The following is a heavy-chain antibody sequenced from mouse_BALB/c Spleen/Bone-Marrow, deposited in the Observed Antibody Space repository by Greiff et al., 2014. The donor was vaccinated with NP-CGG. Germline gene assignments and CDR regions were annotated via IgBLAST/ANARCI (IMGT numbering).Heavy chain of an antibody. CDR1: GFAFSDTW. J-gene: IGHJ2*01. CDR2: IRTKADDHAT. Sequence: EVQLQQSGGGLVQPGGSMKLSCAASGFAFSDTWLDWVRQSSEKGPEWVAEIRTKADDHATYYAESVKGRFTISRDDSISSVYLQMNSLRAEDTGIYYCTPHPFDYWGQGTTLTVSS. V-gene: IGHV6-6*01. CDR3: TPHPFDY.